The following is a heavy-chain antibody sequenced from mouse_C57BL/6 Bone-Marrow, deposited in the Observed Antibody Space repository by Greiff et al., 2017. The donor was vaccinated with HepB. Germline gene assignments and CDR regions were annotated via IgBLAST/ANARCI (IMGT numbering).Heavy chain of an antibody. CDR1: GYTFTSYG. CDR2: IYPRSGNT. CDR3: AREGVITTVVDHWYFDV. D-gene: IGHD1-1*01. Sequence: VQLQQSGAELARPGASVKLSCKASGYTFTSYGISWVKQRPGQGLGWIGEIYPRSGNTYYNEKFKGKATLTADRSSSTAYMELRSLTSEDSAVYFCAREGVITTVVDHWYFDVWGTGTTVTVSS. V-gene: IGHV1-81*01. J-gene: IGHJ1*03.